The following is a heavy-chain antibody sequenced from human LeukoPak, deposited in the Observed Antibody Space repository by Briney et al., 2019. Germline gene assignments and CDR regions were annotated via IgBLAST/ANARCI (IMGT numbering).Heavy chain of an antibody. CDR2: ISGSGGST. J-gene: IGHJ4*02. CDR1: GFTFGSYA. V-gene: IGHV3-23*01. CDR3: AKVNGYYYDSSGYSGY. D-gene: IGHD3-22*01. Sequence: PGGSLRLSCAASGFTFGSYAMSWVRQAPGKGLEWVSAISGSGGSTYYADSVKGRFTISRDNSKNTVYLQMNSLRAEDTAVYYCAKVNGYYYDSSGYSGYWGQGTLVTVSS.